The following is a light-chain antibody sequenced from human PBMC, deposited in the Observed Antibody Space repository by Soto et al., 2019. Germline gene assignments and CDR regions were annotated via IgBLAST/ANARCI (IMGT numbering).Light chain of an antibody. CDR2: GAS. V-gene: IGKV3-15*01. J-gene: IGKJ4*01. CDR1: QSLSNN. CDR3: QQYSDWPLT. Sequence: EIVLTQSPGTLPLSPGERATLSCRASQSLSNNIYLAWYQQKPGQAPRLLIFGASTRAAGIPARFSGSGSGTEFTLTISSLQSEDFAVYYCQQYSDWPLTFGGGTTGDIK.